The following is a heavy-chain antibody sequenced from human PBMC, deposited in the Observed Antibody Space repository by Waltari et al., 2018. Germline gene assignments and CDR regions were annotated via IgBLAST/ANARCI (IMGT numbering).Heavy chain of an antibody. V-gene: IGHV1-69*02. Sequence: QVQLVQSGAEVKKPGSSVKVSCKASGGTFSSYTISWVRQAPGQGLEWMGRFNPSLGIANYAQKSQGRVTITADKSTSTAYMELSSLRSEDTAVYYCASSTYYYGSGRGGWFDPWGQGTLVTVSS. D-gene: IGHD3-10*01. CDR2: FNPSLGIA. J-gene: IGHJ5*02. CDR1: GGTFSSYT. CDR3: ASSTYYYGSGRGGWFDP.